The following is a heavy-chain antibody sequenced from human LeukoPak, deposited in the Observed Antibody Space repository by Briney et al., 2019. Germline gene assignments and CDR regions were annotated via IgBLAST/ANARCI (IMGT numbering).Heavy chain of an antibody. V-gene: IGHV3-33*06. Sequence: PGRSLRLSCAASGFTFSSYGMHWVRQAPGKGLEWVAVIWYDGSNKYYADSVKGRFTIPRDNSKNTLYLQMNSLRTEDTAVYYCAKEGGSGYYLDWGQGTLVTVSS. CDR2: IWYDGSNK. CDR1: GFTFSSYG. D-gene: IGHD3-22*01. CDR3: AKEGGSGYYLD. J-gene: IGHJ4*02.